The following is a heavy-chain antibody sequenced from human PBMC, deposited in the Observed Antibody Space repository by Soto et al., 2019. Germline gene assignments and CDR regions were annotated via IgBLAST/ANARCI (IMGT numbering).Heavy chain of an antibody. Sequence: ASVKVSCKASGGTFSSYAISWVRQAPGQGLEWMGGIIPIFGTANYAQKFQGRVTITADESTSTAYMELSSLRSEDTAVYYCAGDRGQQLVLLYYYYGMDVWGHGTTVTVSS. CDR2: IIPIFGTA. D-gene: IGHD6-13*01. CDR3: AGDRGQQLVLLYYYYGMDV. V-gene: IGHV1-69*13. J-gene: IGHJ6*02. CDR1: GGTFSSYA.